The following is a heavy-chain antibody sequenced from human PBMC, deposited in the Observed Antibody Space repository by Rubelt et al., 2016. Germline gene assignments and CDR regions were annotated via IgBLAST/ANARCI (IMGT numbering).Heavy chain of an antibody. V-gene: IGHV3-73*02. D-gene: IGHD3-22*01. J-gene: IGHJ4*02. CDR1: GFTFSGSA. Sequence: EVQLVESGGGLVQPGGSLKLSCAASGFTFSGSAMHWVRQASGKGLEWVGRIRTKANSYATEYAASVKGRSTISRDDSKNTAYLQVNSLRAEDTAVYYCAKDRSGSGFYYLDQWGQGVLVTVSS. CDR2: IRTKANSYAT. CDR3: AKDRSGSGFYYLDQ.